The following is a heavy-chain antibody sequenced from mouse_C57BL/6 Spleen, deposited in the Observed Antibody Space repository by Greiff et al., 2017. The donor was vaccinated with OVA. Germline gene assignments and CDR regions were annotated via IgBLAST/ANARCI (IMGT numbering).Heavy chain of an antibody. D-gene: IGHD2-4*01. J-gene: IGHJ4*01. CDR1: GYAFSSYW. Sequence: VKLQESGAELVKPGASVKISCKASGYAFSSYWMNWVKQRPGKGLEWIGQIYPGDGDTNYNGKFKGKATLTADKSSSTAYMQLSSLTSEDSAVYFCARSRYDYAYAMDYWGQGTSVTVSS. V-gene: IGHV1-80*01. CDR3: ARSRYDYAYAMDY. CDR2: IYPGDGDT.